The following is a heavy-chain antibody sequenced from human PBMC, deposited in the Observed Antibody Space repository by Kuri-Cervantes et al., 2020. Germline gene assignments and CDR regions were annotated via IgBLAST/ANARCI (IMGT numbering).Heavy chain of an antibody. D-gene: IGHD3-10*01. Sequence: GESLKISCAASGFTFSSYGMHWVRQAPGKGLEWVAVISYDGSNKYYADSVKGRFTISRDNSKNTLYLQMNSLRAEDTAVYYCANQPPQRRVIPDYYGMDVWGQGTTVTDSS. CDR3: ANQPPQRRVIPDYYGMDV. CDR1: GFTFSSYG. V-gene: IGHV3-30*18. CDR2: ISYDGSNK. J-gene: IGHJ6*02.